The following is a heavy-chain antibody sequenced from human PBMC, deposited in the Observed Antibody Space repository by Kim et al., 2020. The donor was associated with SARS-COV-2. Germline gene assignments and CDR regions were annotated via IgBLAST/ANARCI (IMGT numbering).Heavy chain of an antibody. V-gene: IGHV4-59*01. J-gene: IGHJ5*02. CDR3: ASTGVGAVGWFDP. D-gene: IGHD1-26*01. Sequence: SETLSLTCSVSGGAIRGYYWTWIRQPPGKRLEWIGYVYHTGNTNYNPSLRGRVTISLDTSKRQFSLPLTSVTAADTAVYYCASTGVGAVGWFDPWGQGTPVSVSS. CDR1: GGAIRGYY. CDR2: VYHTGNT.